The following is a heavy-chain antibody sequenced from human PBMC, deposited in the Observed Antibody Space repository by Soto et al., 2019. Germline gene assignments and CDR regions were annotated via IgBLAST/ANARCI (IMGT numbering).Heavy chain of an antibody. Sequence: QVQLVQSGAEVKKPGSSVKVSCKASGGTFNTFAISWVRQAPGQGFEWLGGIIPIFRTPDYAQKFQDRVTIIADESASTAYMELSSLRSDDTAVYYCATDNERQRVGGNYYYAMDVWGQGTTVTVSS. CDR2: IIPIFRTP. V-gene: IGHV1-69*12. D-gene: IGHD1-1*01. J-gene: IGHJ6*02. CDR3: ATDNERQRVGGNYYYAMDV. CDR1: GGTFNTFA.